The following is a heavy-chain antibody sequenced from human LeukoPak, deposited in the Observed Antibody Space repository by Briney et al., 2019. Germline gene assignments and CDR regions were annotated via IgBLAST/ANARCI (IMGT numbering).Heavy chain of an antibody. V-gene: IGHV1-2*02. J-gene: IGHJ3*02. Sequence: SVTLSSNVSGHTFTSYYMHWVRQPPGHGLEWMGWINPNRGRTNYTQKIQGRPTMPRDTPTSTAYVVLSRLRSDDTAVYYCARDTAKLDAFDIWGQGTMVTVSS. CDR3: ARDTAKLDAFDI. D-gene: IGHD5-18*01. CDR1: GHTFTSYY. CDR2: INPNRGRT.